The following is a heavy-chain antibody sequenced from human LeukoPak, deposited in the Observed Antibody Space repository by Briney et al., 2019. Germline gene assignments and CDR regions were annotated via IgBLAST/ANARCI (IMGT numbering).Heavy chain of an antibody. D-gene: IGHD2-15*01. Sequence: GGSLRLSCAAYGFTFSSYAMSWVRQAPGKGLEWVSAISGSGGGTNYADSVKGRFTIPRDNSKNTLYLQMNGLRAEDTAVYYCARVSGLPAFDIWGQGTMVTVSS. CDR2: ISGSGGGT. J-gene: IGHJ3*02. V-gene: IGHV3-23*01. CDR3: ARVSGLPAFDI. CDR1: GFTFSSYA.